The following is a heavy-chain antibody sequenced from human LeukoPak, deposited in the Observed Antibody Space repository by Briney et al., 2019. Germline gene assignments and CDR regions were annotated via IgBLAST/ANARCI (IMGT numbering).Heavy chain of an antibody. CDR3: ARESGSGYDY. Sequence: SETLSLTCTVSGGSISSYYWSWIRQPPGKGLEWIGYIYYSGSTNYNPSLKSRATISVDTSKNQFSLKLSSVTAADTAVYYCARESGSGYDYWGQGTLVTVSS. V-gene: IGHV4-59*01. CDR2: IYYSGST. CDR1: GGSISSYY. J-gene: IGHJ4*02. D-gene: IGHD3-22*01.